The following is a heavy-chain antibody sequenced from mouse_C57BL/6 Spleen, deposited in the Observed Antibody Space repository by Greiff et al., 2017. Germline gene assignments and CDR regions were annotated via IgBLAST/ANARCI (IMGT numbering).Heavy chain of an antibody. J-gene: IGHJ1*03. V-gene: IGHV10-3*01. D-gene: IGHD1-1*01. Sequence: EVMLVESGGGLVQPKGSLKLSCAASGFTFNTYAMHWVRQAPGKGLEWVARIRSKSSNYATYYADSVKDRFTISRDDSQSMLYLQMNNLKTEDTAMYYCVREDYYGSSYEGYWYFDVWGTGTTVTVSS. CDR2: IRSKSSNYAT. CDR1: GFTFNTYA. CDR3: VREDYYGSSYEGYWYFDV.